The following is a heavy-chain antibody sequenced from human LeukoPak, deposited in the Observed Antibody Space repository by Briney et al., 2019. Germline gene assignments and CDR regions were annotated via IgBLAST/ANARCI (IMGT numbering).Heavy chain of an antibody. CDR2: INPSGGST. CDR1: GYTFTSYY. J-gene: IGHJ4*02. CDR3: ARDTRLGAARLTSAYYFDY. D-gene: IGHD6-6*01. Sequence: GASVKVSCKASGYTFTSYYMHWVRQAPGQGLEWMGIINPSGGSTSYAQKFQGRVTMTRDMSTSTVYMELSSLRSEDTAVYYCARDTRLGAARLTSAYYFDYWGQGTLVTVSS. V-gene: IGHV1-46*01.